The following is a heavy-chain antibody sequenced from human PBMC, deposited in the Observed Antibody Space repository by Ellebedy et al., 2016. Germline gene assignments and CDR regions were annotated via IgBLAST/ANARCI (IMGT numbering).Heavy chain of an antibody. J-gene: IGHJ5*02. V-gene: IGHV4-34*01. CDR3: ARPYSSSFGYWFDP. D-gene: IGHD6-6*01. CDR1: GGSFSGYY. Sequence: GSLRLSXAVYGGSFSGYYWSWIRQSPEKGLEWIGEINHSGNTNYNPSLKSRVTISVDTSKNQLSLKLSSVTAADTAVYYCARPYSSSFGYWFDPWGQGTLVTVSS. CDR2: INHSGNT.